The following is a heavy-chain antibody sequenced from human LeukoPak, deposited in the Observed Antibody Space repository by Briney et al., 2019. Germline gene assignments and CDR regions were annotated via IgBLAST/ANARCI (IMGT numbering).Heavy chain of an antibody. V-gene: IGHV3-7*01. CDR3: ARDKQVGASLFDS. D-gene: IGHD1-26*01. J-gene: IGHJ4*02. CDR1: GFTFSGYW. Sequence: PGGSLRLSCAASGFTFSGYWMSWVRQVPGKGLEWVANMKQNGSEKYYVDSVKGLFTISRDNAENSRYLQMNSLRAEDTAVYYCARDKQVGASLFDSWGQGALVTVSS. CDR2: MKQNGSEK.